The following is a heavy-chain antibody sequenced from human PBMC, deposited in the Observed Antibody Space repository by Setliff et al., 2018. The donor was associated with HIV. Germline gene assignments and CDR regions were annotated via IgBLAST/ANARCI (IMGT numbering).Heavy chain of an antibody. D-gene: IGHD6-19*01. V-gene: IGHV1-69*05. CDR1: GGTFSSYA. CDR2: IIPIFGTA. Sequence: SVKVSFKASGGTFSSYAISWVRQAPGQGLEWMGGIIPIFGTANYAQKFQGRVTITTDESTSTAYMELSSLRSGDTAVYYCARARSSSGWVDAFDIWGQGTMVTVSS. J-gene: IGHJ3*02. CDR3: ARARSSSGWVDAFDI.